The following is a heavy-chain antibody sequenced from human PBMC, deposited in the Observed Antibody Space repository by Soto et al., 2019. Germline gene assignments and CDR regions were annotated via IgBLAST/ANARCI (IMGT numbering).Heavy chain of an antibody. CDR2: INPNSGGT. CDR3: ARGPGIAVAGTDYYYYGMDA. CDR1: GYTFTGYY. D-gene: IGHD6-19*01. J-gene: IGHJ6*02. V-gene: IGHV1-2*04. Sequence: QVQLVQSGAEVKKPGASVKVSCKASGYTFTGYYMHWVRQAPGQGLEWMGWINPNSGGTNYAQKFQGWVTMTRDTSIGTDYRERSRLRSDDTAVYYCARGPGIAVAGTDYYYYGMDAWGQGTTVTVSS.